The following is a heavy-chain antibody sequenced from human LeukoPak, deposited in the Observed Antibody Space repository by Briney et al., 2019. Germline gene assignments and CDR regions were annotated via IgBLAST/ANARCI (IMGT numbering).Heavy chain of an antibody. CDR3: ARGPSIAADYYYYMDV. V-gene: IGHV1-2*02. CDR1: GYTFTGYY. Sequence: GASVKVSCKASGYTFTGYYMHWVRQAPGQGLEWMGWINPNSGGKNYAQKFQGRVTMTRDTSISTAYMELSRLRSDDTAVYYCARGPSIAADYYYYMDVWGKGTTVTISS. D-gene: IGHD6-13*01. J-gene: IGHJ6*03. CDR2: INPNSGGK.